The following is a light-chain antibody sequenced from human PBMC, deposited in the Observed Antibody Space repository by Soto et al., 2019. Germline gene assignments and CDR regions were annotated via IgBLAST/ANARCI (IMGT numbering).Light chain of an antibody. CDR2: EDN. V-gene: IGLV6-57*03. Sequence: NFMLTQPHSVSESPGKTVTISCTRSSGSIASNYVQWYQQRPGSAPTTVIYEDNQRPSGVPDRFSGSIDSSSNSASLTISGLKTEDEADYYCQSYDSSTNGVFGGGTKVTVL. CDR1: SGSIASNY. CDR3: QSYDSSTNGV. J-gene: IGLJ3*02.